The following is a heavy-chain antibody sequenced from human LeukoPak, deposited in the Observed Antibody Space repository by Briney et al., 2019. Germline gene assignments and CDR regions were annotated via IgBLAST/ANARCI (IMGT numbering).Heavy chain of an antibody. Sequence: VASVKVSCKVSGYTFTDYYMHWVQQAPGKGLEWMGLVDPEDGETIYAEKFQGRVTMTRNTSISTAYMELSSLRSEDTAVYYCARGGGIYYDFWSGYETYFDYWGQGTLVTVSS. V-gene: IGHV1-69-2*01. CDR1: GYTFTDYY. D-gene: IGHD3-3*01. CDR2: VDPEDGET. CDR3: ARGGGIYYDFWSGYETYFDY. J-gene: IGHJ4*02.